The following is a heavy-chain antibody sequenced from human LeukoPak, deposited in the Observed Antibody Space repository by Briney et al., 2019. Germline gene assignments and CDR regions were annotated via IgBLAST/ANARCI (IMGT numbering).Heavy chain of an antibody. J-gene: IGHJ5*02. Sequence: GGSLRLSCAASGFTFSSYAMSWVRQAPGKGLEWVSAISGSGGSTYYADSVKGRFTISRDNSKNTLYLQMNSLRAEDTAVYYCAKDLRLMNSADPLGLNWFDPWGQGTLVTVSS. CDR2: ISGSGGST. CDR1: GFTFSSYA. D-gene: IGHD2-8*01. V-gene: IGHV3-23*01. CDR3: AKDLRLMNSADPLGLNWFDP.